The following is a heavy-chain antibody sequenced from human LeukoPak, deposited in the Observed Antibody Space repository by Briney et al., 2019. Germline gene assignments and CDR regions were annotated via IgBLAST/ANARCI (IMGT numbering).Heavy chain of an antibody. V-gene: IGHV3-7*01. CDR2: IKQDGSEK. D-gene: IGHD2-21*02. CDR3: ARVVVGGDLRYYYYYMDV. J-gene: IGHJ6*03. Sequence: PGGSLRLSCAASGFTFSSYWMSWVRQAPGKGLEWVANIKQDGSEKYYVDSVKGRFTISRDNAKNSLYLQMNSLRAEDTAVYYCARVVVGGDLRYYYYYMDVWGKGTTVTISS. CDR1: GFTFSSYW.